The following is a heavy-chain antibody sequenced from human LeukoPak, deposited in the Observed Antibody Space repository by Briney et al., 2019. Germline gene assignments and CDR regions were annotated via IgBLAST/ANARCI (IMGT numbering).Heavy chain of an antibody. CDR2: INWNGGST. CDR3: ARADSSIAARLSRSSIFNYYYYMDV. D-gene: IGHD6-6*01. Sequence: GGSLRLSCAASGFTFDDYGLSWVRQAPGKGLEWVSGINWNGGSTGYADSVKGRFTISRDNAKNSLYLQMNSLRAEDTAVYYCARADSSIAARLSRSSIFNYYYYMDVWGKGTTVTVSS. CDR1: GFTFDDYG. V-gene: IGHV3-20*04. J-gene: IGHJ6*03.